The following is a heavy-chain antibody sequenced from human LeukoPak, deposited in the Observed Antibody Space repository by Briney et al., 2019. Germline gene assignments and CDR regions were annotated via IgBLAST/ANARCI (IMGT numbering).Heavy chain of an antibody. CDR3: ARGVGAYYYGSGSYYFDY. J-gene: IGHJ4*02. CDR1: GGSINSSSYY. V-gene: IGHV4-39*07. D-gene: IGHD3-10*01. CDR2: ISYDGST. Sequence: SETLSLTCTVSGGSINSSSYYWGWIRQPPGRRLEWLGSISYDGSTYYNPSLNSRLTISVDTSKNQFSLKLSSVTAADTAVYYCARGVGAYYYGSGSYYFDYWGQGTLVTVSS.